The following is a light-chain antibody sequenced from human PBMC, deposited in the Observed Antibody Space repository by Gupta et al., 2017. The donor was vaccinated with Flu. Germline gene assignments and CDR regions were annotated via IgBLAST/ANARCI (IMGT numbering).Light chain of an antibody. CDR2: AAS. Sequence: SLSASVGDTITLSCRASQSVSSYLNWYEKKPGKAPRLLIYAASSLQRGVTSRFSGSGDVTDYTLTISSRQPEDFAAYYCQQTNTDPPSLTFGGGTKVEI. J-gene: IGKJ4*01. CDR1: QSVSSY. CDR3: QQTNTDPPSLT. V-gene: IGKV1-39*01.